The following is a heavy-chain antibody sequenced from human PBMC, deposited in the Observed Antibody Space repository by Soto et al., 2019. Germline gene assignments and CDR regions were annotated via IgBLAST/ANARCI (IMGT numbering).Heavy chain of an antibody. CDR2: IIPIFGTA. J-gene: IGHJ3*02. CDR1: GGTFSSYA. CDR3: AREDYGDYGAFDI. D-gene: IGHD4-17*01. Sequence: SVKVSCKASGGTFSSYAISWVRQAPGQGLEWMGGIIPIFGTANYEQKFQGRVKITEDKSTSTAYMELSSLRSEDTAVYYCAREDYGDYGAFDIWGQGTMVTVSS. V-gene: IGHV1-69*06.